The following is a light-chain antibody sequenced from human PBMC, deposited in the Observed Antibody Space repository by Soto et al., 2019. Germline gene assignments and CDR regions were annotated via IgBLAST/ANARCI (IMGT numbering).Light chain of an antibody. J-gene: IGKJ2*01. V-gene: IGKV1-39*01. Sequence: DIQMTQFPSSLSASVGDRVTITCRASQSISSYLNWYQQKPGKAPKVLIYGASSLQSGVPSRFSGSGSGTDFTLTISSLQPDDFATYYCQQSHGAPYTFGQGTKLEIK. CDR1: QSISSY. CDR2: GAS. CDR3: QQSHGAPYT.